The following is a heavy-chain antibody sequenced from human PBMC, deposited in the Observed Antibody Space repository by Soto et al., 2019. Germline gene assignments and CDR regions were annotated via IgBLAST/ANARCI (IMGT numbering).Heavy chain of an antibody. CDR3: ATKTFSSEGYFDY. CDR1: GFTFNHYS. CDR2: ISHTSVYT. Sequence: VQLVESGGGLVKPGGFLRLSCAASGFTFNHYSMNWVRQAPGKGPEWVASISHTSVYTYYSDAVRGRFSISRDNAKNSLSLHISSLRAEDTAVYYCATKTFSSEGYFDYWGRGTLVTVSS. D-gene: IGHD3-22*01. J-gene: IGHJ4*02. V-gene: IGHV3-21*06.